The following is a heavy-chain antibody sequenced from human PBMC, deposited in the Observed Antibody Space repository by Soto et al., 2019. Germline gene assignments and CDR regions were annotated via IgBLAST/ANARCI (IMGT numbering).Heavy chain of an antibody. D-gene: IGHD3-16*01. CDR3: ANSRGGTFLGYHGMDI. CDR2: IIPVFGRV. Sequence: QVQLVQSGPEVKKTGTSVKVSCTASGGTFSSRAISWVRQAPGQGLEWLGGIIPVFGRVNYEEKFQDRVTITADESTGTVYMELSSLRSEDTALYYCANSRGGTFLGYHGMDIWGQGTTVSVSS. J-gene: IGHJ6*02. CDR1: GGTFSSRA. V-gene: IGHV1-69*01.